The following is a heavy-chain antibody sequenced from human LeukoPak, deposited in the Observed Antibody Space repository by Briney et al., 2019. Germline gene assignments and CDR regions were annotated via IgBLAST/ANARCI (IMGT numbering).Heavy chain of an antibody. D-gene: IGHD6-13*01. CDR3: AKDPHFFGSWTYDY. V-gene: IGHV3-23*01. CDR1: GFTFSSYA. Sequence: GGSLRLSCAASGFTFSSYAMGWVRQAPGKGLEWVSAFSGSGGSTYYADSVKGRFTISRDNSKNTLYLQMNSLRAEDTAVYYCAKDPHFFGSWTYDYWGQGTLVTVSS. J-gene: IGHJ4*02. CDR2: FSGSGGST.